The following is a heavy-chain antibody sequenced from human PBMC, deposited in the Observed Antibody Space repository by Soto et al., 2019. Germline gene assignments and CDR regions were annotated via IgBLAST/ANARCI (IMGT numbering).Heavy chain of an antibody. D-gene: IGHD1-26*01. Sequence: PGGSLRLSCAASGFTFSAHYMDWVRQAPGKGLESVGRIKNKANSYTTEYAASVEGRFTISREDSQNSLYLQMNSLKTEDTAVYYCARVSLVGPSGGRYFDYWGQGSQVAVSS. V-gene: IGHV3-72*01. J-gene: IGHJ4*02. CDR3: ARVSLVGPSGGRYFDY. CDR2: IKNKANSYTT. CDR1: GFTFSAHY.